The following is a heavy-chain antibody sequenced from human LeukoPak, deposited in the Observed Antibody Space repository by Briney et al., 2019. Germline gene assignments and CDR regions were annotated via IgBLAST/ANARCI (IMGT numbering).Heavy chain of an antibody. CDR3: AKDRDWAFDY. D-gene: IGHD2-21*02. CDR1: GFTLSSSR. J-gene: IGHJ4*02. V-gene: IGHV3-30*02. Sequence: GGSLRLSCAASGFTLSSSRMHWVPHAPGKGLEWVIYIRSEGSNKYYADAVKGRFTVSRDDSKNTLYLQMNSLRAEDTAVYYCAKDRDWAFDYWGQGALVTVSS. CDR2: IRSEGSNK.